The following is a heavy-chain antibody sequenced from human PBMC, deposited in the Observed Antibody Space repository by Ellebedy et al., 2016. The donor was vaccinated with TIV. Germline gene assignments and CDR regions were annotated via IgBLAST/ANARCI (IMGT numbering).Heavy chain of an antibody. J-gene: IGHJ5*02. Sequence: SETLSLTXTVSGASITPPNHLWTWIRQHPAKSLEWIGYIYYSGSASYNPSLKDRVSISVDTSKNQFSLSLTSVTAADTALYYCARTSARGTWFDPWGQGTLVTVSS. CDR1: GASITPPNHL. D-gene: IGHD1-1*01. V-gene: IGHV4-31*03. CDR3: ARTSARGTWFDP. CDR2: IYYSGSA.